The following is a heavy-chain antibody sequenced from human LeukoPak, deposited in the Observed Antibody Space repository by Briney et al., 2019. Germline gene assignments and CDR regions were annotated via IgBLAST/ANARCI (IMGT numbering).Heavy chain of an antibody. CDR3: AADPYDYGDYVLGY. CDR2: IVVGSGNT. J-gene: IGHJ4*02. Sequence: EASVKVSCKASGFTCTSSAVQWVRQARGQRLEWIGWIVVGSGNTNYAQKFQERVTITRDMSTSTAYMELSSLRSEDTAVYYCAADPYDYGDYVLGYWGQGTLVTVSS. D-gene: IGHD4-17*01. V-gene: IGHV1-58*01. CDR1: GFTCTSSA.